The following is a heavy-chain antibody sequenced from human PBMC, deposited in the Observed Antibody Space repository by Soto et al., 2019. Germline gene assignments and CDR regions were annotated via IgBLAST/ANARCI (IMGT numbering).Heavy chain of an antibody. CDR1: GFTFSSYG. V-gene: IGHV3-30*18. D-gene: IGHD2-15*01. CDR2: ISYDGSNK. J-gene: IGHJ6*02. Sequence: QVQLVESGGGVVQPGRSLRLSCAASGFTFSSYGMHWVRQAPGKGLEWVAVISYDGSNKYYADSVKGRFTISRDNSKNTLYLQMNSLRAEDMAVYYCAKALVVVAVYYYYGMDVWGQGTTVTVSS. CDR3: AKALVVVAVYYYYGMDV.